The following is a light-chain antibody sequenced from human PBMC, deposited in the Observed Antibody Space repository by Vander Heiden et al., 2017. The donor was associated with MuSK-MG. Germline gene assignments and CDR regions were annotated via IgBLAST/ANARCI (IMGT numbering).Light chain of an antibody. CDR2: EVN. Sequence: QSALTQPPSASGSPGQSVTISCTGTSTDVGSYNFVSWYQQRPGKAPKLMIYEVNKRPSGVPDRFSGSKSGNTASLTVSGLQAEDDADYYCSSFVAAKNVIFGGGTKLTVL. J-gene: IGLJ2*01. CDR1: STDVGSYNF. CDR3: SSFVAAKNVI. V-gene: IGLV2-8*01.